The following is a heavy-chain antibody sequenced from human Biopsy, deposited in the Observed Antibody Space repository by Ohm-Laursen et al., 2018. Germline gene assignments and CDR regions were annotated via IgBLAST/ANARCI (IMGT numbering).Heavy chain of an antibody. CDR3: ARGRHIPHWSWFDP. CDR2: FRFEDRT. Sequence: SDTLSLTCTVSGGSISNYFWTWIRQPPGKGLEWIGYFRFEDRTNYNPSLKSRVTLSVDTSKKQFSLKVNSVTAADTSVYYCARGRHIPHWSWFDPWGRGTLVTVSS. J-gene: IGHJ5*02. V-gene: IGHV4-59*12. D-gene: IGHD1-1*01. CDR1: GGSISNYF.